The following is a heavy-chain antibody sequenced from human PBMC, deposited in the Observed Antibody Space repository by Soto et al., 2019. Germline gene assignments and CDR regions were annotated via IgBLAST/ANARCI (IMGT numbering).Heavy chain of an antibody. Sequence: ASVKVSCKASGGTFSSHAISWVRQAPGQGLEWMGGIIPIFGTANYAQKFQGRVTITADESTSTAYMELSSLRSEDTAVYYCARVAYYDFWFFDPWGQGTLVTVSS. D-gene: IGHD3-3*01. V-gene: IGHV1-69*13. CDR2: IIPIFGTA. CDR1: GGTFSSHA. J-gene: IGHJ5*02. CDR3: ARVAYYDFWFFDP.